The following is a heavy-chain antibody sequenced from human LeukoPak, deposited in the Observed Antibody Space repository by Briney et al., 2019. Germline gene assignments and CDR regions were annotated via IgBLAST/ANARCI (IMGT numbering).Heavy chain of an antibody. V-gene: IGHV4-34*01. Sequence: PSGTLSLTCAVYVGSFSDYCWSWVRQPPGRGLEWIVEISHTGNTNHNPSLKTRVTMSVDTSKNQFSLKLSTVTAADTAVYYCARGPHGDYYSYYGMDVRGQGTAVTVSS. D-gene: IGHD5-24*01. CDR3: ARGPHGDYYSYYGMDV. CDR2: ISHTGNT. J-gene: IGHJ6*02. CDR1: VGSFSDYC.